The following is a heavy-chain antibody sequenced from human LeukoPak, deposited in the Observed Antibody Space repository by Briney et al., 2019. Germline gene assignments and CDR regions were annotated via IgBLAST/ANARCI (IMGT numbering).Heavy chain of an antibody. Sequence: PGGSLRLSCAASGFTFSSYSMNWVRQAPGKGLEWVSYISSSSSTIYYADSVKGRFTISRDNAKNSLYLQMNSLRVEDTAVYYSVVRGVSRPYWGQGTLVTVSS. CDR1: GFTFSSYS. D-gene: IGHD3-10*01. J-gene: IGHJ4*02. CDR3: VVRGVSRPY. V-gene: IGHV3-48*01. CDR2: ISSSSSTI.